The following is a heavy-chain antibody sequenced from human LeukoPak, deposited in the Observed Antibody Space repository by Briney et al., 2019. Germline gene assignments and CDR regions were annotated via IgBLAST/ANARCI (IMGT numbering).Heavy chain of an antibody. V-gene: IGHV3-23*01. CDR1: GVTVSSNY. Sequence: GGSLRLSCAASGVTVSSNYRSWVRQAPGKGLEWVGGIGGGGGSSYYADSVQGRFTISRDNSKNTLYLQLNSLRAEDTAVYYCAKDPEQLEAPYNWFDPWGQGTLVTVSS. J-gene: IGHJ5*02. CDR3: AKDPEQLEAPYNWFDP. CDR2: IGGGGGSS. D-gene: IGHD5-18*01.